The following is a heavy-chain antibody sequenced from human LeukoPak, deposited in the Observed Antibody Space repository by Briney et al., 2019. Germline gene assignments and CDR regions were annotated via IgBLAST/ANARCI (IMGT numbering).Heavy chain of an antibody. Sequence: SGTLSLTCAVSGGSISSSNWWSWVRQPPGKGLEWIGEIYHSGSTNYNPSLKSRVTISVDKSKNQFSLKLSSVTAADTAVYYCAREFDGVVEGSRAYYYYYYMDVWGKGTTVTVSS. CDR1: GGSISSSNW. J-gene: IGHJ6*03. V-gene: IGHV4-4*02. CDR3: AREFDGVVEGSRAYYYYYYMDV. D-gene: IGHD3-3*01. CDR2: IYHSGST.